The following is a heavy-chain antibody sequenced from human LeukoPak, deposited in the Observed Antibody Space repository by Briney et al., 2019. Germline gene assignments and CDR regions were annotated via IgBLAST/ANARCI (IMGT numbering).Heavy chain of an antibody. CDR2: IYYSGST. CDR3: ARFRTDYYYMDV. V-gene: IGHV4-59*01. J-gene: IGHJ6*03. CDR1: GGSISSYY. Sequence: SETLSLTCTVSGGSISSYYWSWIRQPPGKGLEWVGYIYYSGSTNYNPSLKSRVTISVDTSKNQFSLKLSSVTAADTAVYYCARFRTDYYYMDVWGKGTTVTVSS.